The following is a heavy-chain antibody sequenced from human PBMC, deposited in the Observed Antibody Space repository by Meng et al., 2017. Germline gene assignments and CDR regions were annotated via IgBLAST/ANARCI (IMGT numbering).Heavy chain of an antibody. CDR3: ARSSGYLDY. CDR2: ISYDGSNK. J-gene: IGHJ4*02. D-gene: IGHD6-19*01. V-gene: IGHV3-30*01. Sequence: VLLVDAGGGVFQPGSSLRLSCAASGFCVSSYAIHWVRQAPGKGLEWVAVISYDGSNKYYAGSVKGRFTISRDNSKNTLYLQMNSLRAEDTAVYYCARSSGYLDYWGQGTLVTVSS. CDR1: GFCVSSYA.